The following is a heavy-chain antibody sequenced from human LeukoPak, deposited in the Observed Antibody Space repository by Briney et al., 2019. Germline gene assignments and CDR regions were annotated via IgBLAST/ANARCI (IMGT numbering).Heavy chain of an antibody. V-gene: IGHV3-30*02. CDR3: AKEYYYGSGSPGP. D-gene: IGHD3-10*01. J-gene: IGHJ5*02. Sequence: GGSLRLSCAASGFTFSSYGMHWVRQAPGKGLEWVAFIRYDGSNKYYADSVKGRFTISRDNSKDTLYLQMNSLRAEDTAVYYCAKEYYYGSGSPGPWGQGTLVTVFS. CDR1: GFTFSSYG. CDR2: IRYDGSNK.